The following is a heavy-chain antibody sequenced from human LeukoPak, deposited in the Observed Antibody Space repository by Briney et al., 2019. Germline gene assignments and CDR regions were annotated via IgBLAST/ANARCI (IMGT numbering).Heavy chain of an antibody. CDR2: ISWNSGSI. D-gene: IGHD3-10*01. V-gene: IGHV3-9*01. CDR1: GFTFDDYA. J-gene: IGHJ5*02. CDR3: ARGFNRGFDP. Sequence: GRSLRLSCAASGFTFDDYAMHWVRQAPGKGLEWVSGISWNSGSIGYADSVKGRFTISRDNSKNMLHLQMNSLRAEDTAVYYCARGFNRGFDPWGQGTLVIVSS.